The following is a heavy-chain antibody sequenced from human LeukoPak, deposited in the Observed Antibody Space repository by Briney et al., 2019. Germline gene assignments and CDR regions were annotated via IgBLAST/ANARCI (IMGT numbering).Heavy chain of an antibody. CDR1: GCTFSSYA. Sequence: GGSLRLSCAASGCTFSSYAMSWVRQAPGKGLEWVSAISGSGGSTYYADSVKGRFTISRDNSKNTLYLQMNSLRAEDTAVYYCAKFEYASSYGFSYWGQGTLVTASS. V-gene: IGHV3-23*01. CDR3: AKFEYASSYGFSY. J-gene: IGHJ4*02. CDR2: ISGSGGST. D-gene: IGHD5-18*01.